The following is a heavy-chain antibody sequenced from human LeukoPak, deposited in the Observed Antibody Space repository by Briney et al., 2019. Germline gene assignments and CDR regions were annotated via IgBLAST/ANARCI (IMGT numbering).Heavy chain of an antibody. CDR2: IYPGDSDT. Sequence: GGSLKISCKGSGYSFTSYWIGWGRQMPGKGVGGMGIIYPGDSDTRYSRSFQGQVTISADKSITTAYLQWSSLKASDTAMYYCARSMTRGWHIDYWGQGTLVTVSS. CDR3: ARSMTRGWHIDY. CDR1: GYSFTSYW. J-gene: IGHJ4*02. V-gene: IGHV5-51*01. D-gene: IGHD4-11*01.